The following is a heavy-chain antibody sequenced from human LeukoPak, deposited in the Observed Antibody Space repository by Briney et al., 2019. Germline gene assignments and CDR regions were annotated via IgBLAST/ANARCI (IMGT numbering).Heavy chain of an antibody. CDR3: AKAGHDFWSPSWFDL. Sequence: GGSLRLSCAASGFNFSNYDMSWVRQAPGKGLEWVSGIGGSVGSTYYADSVKGRFTISRDNSKNTLYLQVNSLRADDTALYYCAKAGHDFWSPSWFDLGGQGSLVAVSS. V-gene: IGHV3-23*01. CDR2: IGGSVGST. CDR1: GFNFSNYD. J-gene: IGHJ5*02. D-gene: IGHD3-3*01.